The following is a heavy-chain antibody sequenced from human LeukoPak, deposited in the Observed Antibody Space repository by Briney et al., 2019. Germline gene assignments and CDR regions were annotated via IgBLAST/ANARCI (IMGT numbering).Heavy chain of an antibody. J-gene: IGHJ6*02. CDR2: ISGSGGST. CDR1: GFTFSDYY. Sequence: PGGSLRLSCAASGFTFSDYYTSWIRQAPGKGLEWVSAISGSGGSTYYADSVKGRFTISRDNSKNTLYPQMNSLRAEDTAVYYCAKGPREYSSGWYDYYYGMDVWGQGTTVTVSS. D-gene: IGHD6-19*01. V-gene: IGHV3-23*01. CDR3: AKGPREYSSGWYDYYYGMDV.